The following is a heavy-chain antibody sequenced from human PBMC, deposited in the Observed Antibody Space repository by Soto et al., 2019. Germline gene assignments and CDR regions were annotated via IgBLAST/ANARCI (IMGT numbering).Heavy chain of an antibody. D-gene: IGHD3-10*01. Sequence: GGSLRLSCAASGFTFTDFWMTWVRQAPGKGLEWVATIKYDGSEKYYVDSVRGRFTISRDNAKSSLYLQINSLRVEDTAVHYCTTVGAGGRSDHWGQGTLVTVSS. V-gene: IGHV3-7*05. CDR3: TTVGAGGRSDH. CDR2: IKYDGSEK. J-gene: IGHJ4*02. CDR1: GFTFTDFW.